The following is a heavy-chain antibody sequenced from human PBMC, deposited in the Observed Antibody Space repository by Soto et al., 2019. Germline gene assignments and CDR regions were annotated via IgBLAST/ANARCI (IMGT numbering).Heavy chain of an antibody. CDR2: IYATGTT. CDR1: GASISGFY. V-gene: IGHV4-4*07. CDR3: VRDGTKTLRDWFDP. J-gene: IGHJ5*02. Sequence: PSETLSLTNIISGASISGFYCSWIRKSAGKGLEWIGRIYATGTTDYNPSLKSRVMMSVDTSKKQFSLKLRSVTAADTAVYYCVRDGTKTLRDWFDPWGQGISVTVPQ. D-gene: IGHD1-1*01.